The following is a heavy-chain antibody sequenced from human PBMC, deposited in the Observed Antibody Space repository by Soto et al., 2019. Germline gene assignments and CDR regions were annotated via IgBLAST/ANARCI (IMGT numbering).Heavy chain of an antibody. CDR1: GFTFSSYA. J-gene: IGHJ4*02. CDR2: ISYDGSNK. V-gene: IGHV3-30-3*01. D-gene: IGHD2-15*01. Sequence: QVQLVKSGGGVVQTGRSLRLSCAASGFTFSSYAMHWVRQAPGKGLEWVAVISYDGSNKYYADSVKGRFTISRDNSKNTLYLQMNSLRAEDTAVYYCARVPSSSGRAHFDYWGQGTLVTVSS. CDR3: ARVPSSSGRAHFDY.